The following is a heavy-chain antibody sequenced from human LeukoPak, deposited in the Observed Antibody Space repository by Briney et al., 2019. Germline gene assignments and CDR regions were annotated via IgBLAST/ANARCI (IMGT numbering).Heavy chain of an antibody. V-gene: IGHV1-18*04. D-gene: IGHD3-10*01. CDR1: GYTFTPYG. J-gene: IGHJ4*02. CDR3: ARDKVLWFGELYPDY. Sequence: ASVKVSCMASGYTFTPYGISWVRQAPGQGLEWMGWICAYNGNTNYAQKLQGRVTMTTDTSPSTPYMGLRSLRSDDTAVYDCARDKVLWFGELYPDYWGQGTLVTVSS. CDR2: ICAYNGNT.